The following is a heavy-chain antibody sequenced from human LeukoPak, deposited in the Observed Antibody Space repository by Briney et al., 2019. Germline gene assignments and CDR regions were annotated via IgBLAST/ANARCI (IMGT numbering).Heavy chain of an antibody. CDR3: ASGVYYLDY. D-gene: IGHD3-10*01. CDR2: IRQDGSEK. V-gene: IGHV3-7*01. Sequence: GGSLRLSCAASGFTFSSYWMSWVRQAPGKGLEWVANIRQDGSEKYYVDSVQGRFTISRDNAKNSLFLQMNSLRAEDTAIYYCASGVYYLDYWGQGTLVTVSS. J-gene: IGHJ4*02. CDR1: GFTFSSYW.